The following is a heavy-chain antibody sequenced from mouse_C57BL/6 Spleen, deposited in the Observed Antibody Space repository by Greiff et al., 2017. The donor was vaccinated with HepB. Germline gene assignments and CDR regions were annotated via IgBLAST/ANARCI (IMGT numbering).Heavy chain of an antibody. Sequence: EVKLQESGPELVKPGASVKISCKASGYSFTGYYMNWVKQSPEKSLEWIGEINPSTGGTTYNQKFKAKATLTVDKSSSTAYMQLKSLTSEDSAVYYCARGATVVARDFDVWGTGTTVTVSS. CDR2: INPSTGGT. CDR1: GYSFTGYY. D-gene: IGHD1-1*01. J-gene: IGHJ1*03. CDR3: ARGATVVARDFDV. V-gene: IGHV1-42*01.